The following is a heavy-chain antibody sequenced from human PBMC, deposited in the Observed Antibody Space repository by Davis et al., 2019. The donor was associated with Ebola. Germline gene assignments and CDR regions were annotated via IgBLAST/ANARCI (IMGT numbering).Heavy chain of an antibody. J-gene: IGHJ6*04. CDR1: GSTFSSYW. D-gene: IGHD5-18*01. CDR3: AWRSGYNYGYEGMDV. V-gene: IGHV3-74*01. CDR2: INGDGNTI. Sequence: GESLKTPCAASGSTFSSYWMHWVRQAPGKGLVWVSRINGDGNTIGYADSVKGRFTISRDNAKNTLYLQMNSLRAEDTAVYYCAWRSGYNYGYEGMDVWGKGTTVTVSS.